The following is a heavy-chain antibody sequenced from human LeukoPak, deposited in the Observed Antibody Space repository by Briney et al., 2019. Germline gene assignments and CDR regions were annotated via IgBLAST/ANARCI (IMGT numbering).Heavy chain of an antibody. CDR2: FDPEDGET. V-gene: IGHV1-24*01. CDR3: ATGLLLWFGELFSDY. CDR1: GYTFTSYY. D-gene: IGHD3-10*01. Sequence: ASVKVSCKASGYTFTSYYMHWVRQAPGKGLEWMGGFDPEDGETIYAQKFQGRVTMTEDTSTDTAYMELSSLRSEDTAVYYCATGLLLWFGELFSDYWGQGTLVTVSS. J-gene: IGHJ4*02.